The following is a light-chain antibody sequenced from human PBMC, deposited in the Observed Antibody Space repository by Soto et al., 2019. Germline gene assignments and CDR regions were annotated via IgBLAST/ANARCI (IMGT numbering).Light chain of an antibody. CDR3: QPNYDGPYT. V-gene: IGKV1-39*01. J-gene: IGKJ2*01. CDR1: PSIGSY. CDR2: AAD. Sequence: PLTQAPSLLSASVGDRVTITCRASPSIGSYLNWYQHKPGEDPKLLIFAADTLKSGVPSRFSGCGLNKEFTLTVTTLQPEDLATYYCQPNYDGPYTFGLGTRVEIK.